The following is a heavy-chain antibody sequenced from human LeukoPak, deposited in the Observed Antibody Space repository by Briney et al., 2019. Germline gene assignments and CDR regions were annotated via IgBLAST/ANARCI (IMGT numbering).Heavy chain of an antibody. CDR1: GFTFSSYS. Sequence: PGGSLRLSCVASGFTFSSYSMNWVRQAPGKGLEWVSYISGSSTYIYYVDSLKGRFTISRDNAKNSLYLQMNSLRVEDTAVYYCASTTGDRDYCGPGTLVNVSS. V-gene: IGHV3-21*01. J-gene: IGHJ4*02. D-gene: IGHD7-27*01. CDR2: ISGSSTYI. CDR3: ASTTGDRDY.